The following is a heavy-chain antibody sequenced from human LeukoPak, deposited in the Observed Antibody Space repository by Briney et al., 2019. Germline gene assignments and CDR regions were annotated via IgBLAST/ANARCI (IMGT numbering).Heavy chain of an antibody. J-gene: IGHJ3*02. D-gene: IGHD3-10*01. Sequence: GGSLRLSCAASGFTFDDYGMSWVRHAPGKGLEWVSGINWNGGSTGYADSVKGRFTISRDNAKNSLYLQMNSLRAEDTALYYCARGASMARGVFIGFDIWGQGTMVTVSS. V-gene: IGHV3-20*04. CDR3: ARGASMARGVFIGFDI. CDR2: INWNGGST. CDR1: GFTFDDYG.